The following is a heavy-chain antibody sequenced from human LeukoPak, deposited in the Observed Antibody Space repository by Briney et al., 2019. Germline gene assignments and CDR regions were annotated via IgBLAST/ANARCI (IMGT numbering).Heavy chain of an antibody. CDR2: IYVDGST. Sequence: GGSLKLSCAASGFTVSSNYMNWVRQAPGKGLEWVSGIYVDGSTYYADSVKGRFTISRDNSRNTLYLQMNSLRAEDTAVYYCPRITAYDDSWGQGTLVTVSS. V-gene: IGHV3-53*01. D-gene: IGHD1-20*01. J-gene: IGHJ5*01. CDR1: GFTVSSNY. CDR3: PRITAYDDS.